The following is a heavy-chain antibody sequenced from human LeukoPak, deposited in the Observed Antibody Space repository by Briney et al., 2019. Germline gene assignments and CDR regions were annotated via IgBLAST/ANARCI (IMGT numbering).Heavy chain of an antibody. D-gene: IGHD4-17*01. Sequence: GGSLRLSCAASGFTFDDYAMHWVRQAPGKGLEWVSGISWNSGSIGYADSVKGRFTISRDNAKNSLYLQMNSLRAEDTALYYCATVFGAVTTGPQFDYWGQGTLVTVSS. V-gene: IGHV3-9*01. J-gene: IGHJ4*02. CDR1: GFTFDDYA. CDR2: ISWNSGSI. CDR3: ATVFGAVTTGPQFDY.